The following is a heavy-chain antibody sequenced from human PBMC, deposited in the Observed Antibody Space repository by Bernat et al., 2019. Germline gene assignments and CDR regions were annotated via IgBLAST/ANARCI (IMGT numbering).Heavy chain of an antibody. Sequence: EVQLVESGGGLVKPGGSLRLSCAASGFPFSNAWMSWVRQAPGKGLEWVGRIKSKTDGGTTDYAAPVKGRFTISRDDSKNTLYLQMNSLKTEDTAVYYCTTVLPDDYGDDYWGQGTLVTVSS. D-gene: IGHD4-17*01. CDR1: GFPFSNAW. CDR3: TTVLPDDYGDDY. CDR2: IKSKTDGGTT. V-gene: IGHV3-15*01. J-gene: IGHJ4*02.